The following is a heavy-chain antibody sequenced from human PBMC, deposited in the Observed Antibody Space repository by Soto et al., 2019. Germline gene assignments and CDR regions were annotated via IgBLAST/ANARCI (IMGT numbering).Heavy chain of an antibody. J-gene: IGHJ4*02. Sequence: PGESLKISCKGSGYSFTSYWIGWVRQMPGKGLEWMGIIYPGDSDTRYSPSFQGQVTISADKSISTAYLQWSSLKASDTAMYYCARGAVVSPGSGSYYFFDYWGQGTLVTVSS. D-gene: IGHD3-10*01. CDR1: GYSFTSYW. CDR2: IYPGDSDT. V-gene: IGHV5-51*01. CDR3: ARGAVVSPGSGSYYFFDY.